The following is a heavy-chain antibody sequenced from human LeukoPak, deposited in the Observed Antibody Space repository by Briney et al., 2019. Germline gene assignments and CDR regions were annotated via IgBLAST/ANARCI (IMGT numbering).Heavy chain of an antibody. Sequence: GGSLRLSCTASGFTFSSYDMHWVRQAPGKGLEWVAVISYDGSNKYCADSVKGRFTISRDNSKNTLYLQMNSLRADDTAVYYCARPAIVLMVYATHFDYWGQGTLVTVSS. D-gene: IGHD2-8*01. J-gene: IGHJ4*02. CDR3: ARPAIVLMVYATHFDY. V-gene: IGHV3-30-3*01. CDR2: ISYDGSNK. CDR1: GFTFSSYD.